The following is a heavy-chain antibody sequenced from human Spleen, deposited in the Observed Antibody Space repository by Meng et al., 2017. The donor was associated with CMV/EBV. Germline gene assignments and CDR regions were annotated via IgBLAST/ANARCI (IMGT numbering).Heavy chain of an antibody. CDR2: FDPEDGET. CDR3: ATRMKYYFDDDAFDI. CDR1: GYTLIELS. J-gene: IGHJ3*02. V-gene: IGHV1-24*01. Sequence: VSVKVSCKVSGYTLIELSRHWVRQAPGKGLEWMGGFDPEDGETIYAQKFQGRVTMTEDISRDTAYMELSSLRSEDTAVYYCATRMKYYFDDDAFDIWGQGTMVTVSS. D-gene: IGHD3-22*01.